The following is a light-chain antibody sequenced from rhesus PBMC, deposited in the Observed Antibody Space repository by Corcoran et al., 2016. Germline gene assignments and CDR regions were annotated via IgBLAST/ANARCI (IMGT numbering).Light chain of an antibody. V-gene: IGLV2-32*02. Sequence: QAALTQPRSVSGSPGQSVTISCTGTSSDIGAYNYVSWYQQHPGTVPKLMIYEVSKRPSGVSDRFSGSNSGNTASLTISGLQAEDETDYYCSSYAGSITYIFGTGTRLTVL. CDR3: SSYAGSITYI. CDR2: EVS. CDR1: SSDIGAYNY. J-gene: IGLJ1*01.